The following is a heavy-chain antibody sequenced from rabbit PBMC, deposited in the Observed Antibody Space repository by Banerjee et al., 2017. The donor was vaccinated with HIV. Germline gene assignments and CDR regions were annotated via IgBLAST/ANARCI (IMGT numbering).Heavy chain of an antibody. D-gene: IGHD2-1*01. CDR3: ARDLYNGAKL. V-gene: IGHV1S45*01. J-gene: IGHJ6*01. CDR1: GFSFSNGYV. CDR2: INTISGDT. Sequence: QEQLEESGGDLVKPEGSLTLTCTASGFSFSNGYVMCWVRQAPGKGLEWIACINTISGDTVYATWAKGRFTISKASWTTVTLQMTSLTAADTATYFCARDLYNGAKLWGQGTLVTVS.